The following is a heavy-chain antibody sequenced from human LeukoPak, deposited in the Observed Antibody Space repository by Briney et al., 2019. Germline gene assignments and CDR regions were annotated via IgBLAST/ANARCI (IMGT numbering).Heavy chain of an antibody. V-gene: IGHV3-30*03. D-gene: IGHD5-12*01. CDR1: GFSFSDFG. Sequence: GRSLRLSCVASGFSFSDFGMHWVRQAPGKGLEWVAVISYDGSNKYYADSVKGRFTISRDNSKNTLYMQVSSLKSEDTAVYYCARIHSGYEPPKEYYGMDVWGKGTTVTVSS. J-gene: IGHJ6*04. CDR2: ISYDGSNK. CDR3: ARIHSGYEPPKEYYGMDV.